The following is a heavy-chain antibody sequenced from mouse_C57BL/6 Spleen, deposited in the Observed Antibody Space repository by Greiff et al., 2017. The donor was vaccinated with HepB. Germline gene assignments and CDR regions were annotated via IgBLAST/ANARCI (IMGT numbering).Heavy chain of an antibody. CDR1: GYTFTSYW. D-gene: IGHD1-1*01. Sequence: QVQLQQPGAELVMPGASVKLSCKASGYTFTSYWMHWVKQRPGQGLEWIGEIDPSDSYTNYNQKFKGKSTLTVDKSSSTAYMQLSSLTSEDSAVYYCASNYYGSGSWYFDVWGTGTTVTVSS. CDR2: IDPSDSYT. CDR3: ASNYYGSGSWYFDV. V-gene: IGHV1-69*01. J-gene: IGHJ1*03.